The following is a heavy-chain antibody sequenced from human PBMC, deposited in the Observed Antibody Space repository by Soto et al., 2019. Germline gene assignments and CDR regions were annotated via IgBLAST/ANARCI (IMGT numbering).Heavy chain of an antibody. D-gene: IGHD2-15*01. Sequence: LSLTCTVSGGSISSGDYYWSWIRQPPGKGLEWIGYIYYSGSTYCNPSLKSRVTISVDTSKNQFSLKLSSVTAADTAVYYCARSGGGNPYFQHWGQGTLVTVSS. V-gene: IGHV4-30-4*01. CDR2: IYYSGST. CDR1: GGSISSGDYY. CDR3: ARSGGGNPYFQH. J-gene: IGHJ1*01.